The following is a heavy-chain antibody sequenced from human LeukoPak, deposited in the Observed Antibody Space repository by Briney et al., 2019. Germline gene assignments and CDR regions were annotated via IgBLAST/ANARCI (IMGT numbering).Heavy chain of an antibody. J-gene: IGHJ4*02. Sequence: PSETLSLTCAVSGGSITSSDRHWGWIRQAPGKGLEWIGTIYFTGDPYYSSSLKSRVTISVDTSKNQFSLKLRSATAADTAMYFCAKDTAVILTAPFDSWGQGTLVTVSS. CDR1: GGSITSSDRH. D-gene: IGHD2-21*01. CDR3: AKDTAVILTAPFDS. V-gene: IGHV4-39*07. CDR2: IYFTGDP.